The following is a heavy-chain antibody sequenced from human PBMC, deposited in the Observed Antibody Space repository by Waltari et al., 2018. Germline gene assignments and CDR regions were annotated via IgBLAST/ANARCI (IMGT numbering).Heavy chain of an antibody. CDR2: ISSDSATI. D-gene: IGHD2-2*02. V-gene: IGHV3-48*02. CDR1: GFTLSSYS. Sequence: EVQLVESGGGLVQPGGSLRLSCTVSGFTLSSYSMNWVRQAPGKGLGWVSKISSDSATIYYADAVKGRFTISRENAKNSLYLRMSSLKDEDTAVYYCARIPFMYYFYHMDVWGKGTTVTVSS. J-gene: IGHJ6*03. CDR3: ARIPFMYYFYHMDV.